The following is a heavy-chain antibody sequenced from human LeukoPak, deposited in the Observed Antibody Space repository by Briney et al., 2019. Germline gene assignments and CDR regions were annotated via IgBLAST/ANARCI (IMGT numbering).Heavy chain of an antibody. J-gene: IGHJ4*02. D-gene: IGHD2-15*01. CDR2: ISSSSSYI. CDR3: ARDVPVVADNLDY. Sequence: GGSLRLSCAASGFTFSSYSMNWVRQAPGKGLEWVSSISSSSSYIYYADSVKGRFTISRDNAKNSLYLQMNSLRAEDTAVYYCARDVPVVADNLDYWGQGTLVTVSS. CDR1: GFTFSSYS. V-gene: IGHV3-21*01.